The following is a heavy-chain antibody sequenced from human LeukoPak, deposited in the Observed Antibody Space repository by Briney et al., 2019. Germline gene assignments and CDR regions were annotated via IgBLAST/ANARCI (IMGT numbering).Heavy chain of an antibody. CDR2: INPNSGGT. D-gene: IGHD2-2*01. CDR3: ARGGWSTSLNWFDP. Sequence: GASVKVSCKASGYTFTGYYMHWVRQAPGQGLGLMGWINPNSGGTNYAQKFQGRVTMTRDTSISTAYMELSRLRSDDTAVYYCARGGWSTSLNWFDPWGQGTLVTVSS. J-gene: IGHJ5*02. CDR1: GYTFTGYY. V-gene: IGHV1-2*02.